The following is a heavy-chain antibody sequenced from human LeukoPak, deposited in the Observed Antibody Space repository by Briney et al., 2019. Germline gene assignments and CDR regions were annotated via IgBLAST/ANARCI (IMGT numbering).Heavy chain of an antibody. CDR1: GYTFTSYG. J-gene: IGHJ6*03. D-gene: IGHD3-9*01. Sequence: ASVKVSCKASGYTFTSYGISWVRQAPGQGLEWMGWISAYNGNTNYAQKLQGSVTMTTDTSTSTAYMELRSLRSDDTAVYYCARERRGLWDILTGTYYYYYMDVWGKGTTVTVSS. CDR2: ISAYNGNT. CDR3: ARERRGLWDILTGTYYYYYMDV. V-gene: IGHV1-18*01.